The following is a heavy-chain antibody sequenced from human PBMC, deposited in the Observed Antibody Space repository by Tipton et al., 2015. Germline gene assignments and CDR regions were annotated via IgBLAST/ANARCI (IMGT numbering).Heavy chain of an antibody. D-gene: IGHD5-12*01. CDR2: IKGDGSIS. V-gene: IGHV3-74*01. CDR1: GFTFSLYW. CDR3: ARVPDSGFDAFDI. Sequence: SLRLSCSASGFTFSLYWMHWVRQVPGKGLAWVSRIKGDGSISDHADSVKGRFTISRDSSENTLYLQMNSLRAEDTAVYYCARVPDSGFDAFDIWGQGTMVTVSS. J-gene: IGHJ3*02.